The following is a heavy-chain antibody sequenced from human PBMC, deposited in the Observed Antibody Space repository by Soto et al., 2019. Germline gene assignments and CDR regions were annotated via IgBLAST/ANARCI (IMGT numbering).Heavy chain of an antibody. J-gene: IGHJ6*02. V-gene: IGHV5-51*01. D-gene: IGHD3-10*01. CDR2: IYPGDSDT. Sequence: GESLKISCKGSGYSFTSYWIGWVRQMPGKGLEWMGIIYPGDSDTRYSPSFQGQVTISADKSISTAYLQWSSLKASGTAMYYCARHVDYYGSGSYPLYYGMDVWGQGTTVTVSS. CDR1: GYSFTSYW. CDR3: ARHVDYYGSGSYPLYYGMDV.